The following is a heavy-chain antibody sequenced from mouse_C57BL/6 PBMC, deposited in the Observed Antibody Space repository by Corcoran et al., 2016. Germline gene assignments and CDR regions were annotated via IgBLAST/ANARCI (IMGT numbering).Heavy chain of an antibody. D-gene: IGHD2-2*01. CDR3: ARSPYGYDEGYYAMDY. Sequence: EVQLQQSGPELVKPGASVKISCKASGYTFTDYYMNWVKQSHGKSIEWIGDINPNNGGTSYNQKFKGKATLTVDKSSSTAYMGLRSLTSEDSAVYYCARSPYGYDEGYYAMDYWGQGTSVTVSS. V-gene: IGHV1-26*01. CDR1: GYTFTDYY. J-gene: IGHJ4*01. CDR2: INPNNGGT.